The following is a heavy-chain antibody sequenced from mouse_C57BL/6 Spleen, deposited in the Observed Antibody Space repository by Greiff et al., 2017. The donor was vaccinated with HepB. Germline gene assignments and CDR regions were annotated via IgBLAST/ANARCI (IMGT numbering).Heavy chain of an antibody. V-gene: IGHV5-17*01. CDR2: IRSGSSTI. Sequence: EVILVESGGGLVKPGGSLKLSCAASGFTFSDYGMHWVRQAPEKGLEWVAYIRSGSSTIYYADTVKVRFTISRDNAKNTLFLQMTSLRSEDTAMYYCAIEFITTVVATDYAMDYWGQGTSVTVSA. CDR1: GFTFSDYG. J-gene: IGHJ4*01. D-gene: IGHD1-1*01. CDR3: AIEFITTVVATDYAMDY.